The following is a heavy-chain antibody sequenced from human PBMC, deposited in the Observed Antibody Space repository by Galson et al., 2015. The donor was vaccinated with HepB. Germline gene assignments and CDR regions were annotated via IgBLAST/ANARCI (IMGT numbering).Heavy chain of an antibody. V-gene: IGHV3-66*01. J-gene: IGHJ4*02. CDR2: IYSGGST. D-gene: IGHD5-18*01. Sequence: SLRLSCAASGFTVSSNSLTWVRQPPGKGLEWVSVIYSGGSTYYADSVKGRFTISRDNSKNTLYLQMNSLRAEDTAVYYCARVGYSYGIDYWGQGTLVTVSS. CDR1: GFTVSSNS. CDR3: ARVGYSYGIDY.